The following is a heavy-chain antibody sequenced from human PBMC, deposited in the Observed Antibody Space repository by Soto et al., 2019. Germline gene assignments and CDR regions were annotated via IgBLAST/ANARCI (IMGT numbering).Heavy chain of an antibody. J-gene: IGHJ5*02. CDR3: ARAPYGGNSGWFDP. Sequence: SETLSLTCTVSGGSISSYYWSWIRQPPGKGLDWIGYIYYSGSTNYNPSLKSRVTISVDTSKNQFSLKLSSVTAADTAVYYCARAPYGGNSGWFDPWGQGTLVTVSS. CDR2: IYYSGST. V-gene: IGHV4-59*01. D-gene: IGHD4-17*01. CDR1: GGSISSYY.